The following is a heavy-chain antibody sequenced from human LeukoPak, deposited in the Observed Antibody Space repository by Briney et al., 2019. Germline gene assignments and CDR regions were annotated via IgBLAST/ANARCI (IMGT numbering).Heavy chain of an antibody. D-gene: IGHD1-26*01. CDR2: IYNGGST. J-gene: IGHJ4*02. CDR1: GFTFSSYA. V-gene: IGHV4-59*01. CDR3: AKGGTYGGGADY. Sequence: GSLRLSCAASGFTFSSYAMHWVRQAPGKGLEWIGYIYNGGSTTYSPSLNSRVTISLDTSNNQVSLRLSFVTAADTAVYYCAKGGTYGGGADYWGQGTLVTVSS.